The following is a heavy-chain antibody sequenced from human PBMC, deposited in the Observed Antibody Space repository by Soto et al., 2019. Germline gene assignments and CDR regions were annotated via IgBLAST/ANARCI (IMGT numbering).Heavy chain of an antibody. D-gene: IGHD6-13*01. V-gene: IGHV3-23*01. CDR1: GFTFSSYA. CDR3: AKDSLPYSSSWFDY. CDR2: ISGSGGST. J-gene: IGHJ4*02. Sequence: GGSLRLSCAASGFTFSSYAMSWVRQAPGKGLEWVSAISGSGGSTYYADSVKGRFTISRDNSKYTLYLQMNSLRAEDTAVYYCAKDSLPYSSSWFDYWGQGTLVTVSS.